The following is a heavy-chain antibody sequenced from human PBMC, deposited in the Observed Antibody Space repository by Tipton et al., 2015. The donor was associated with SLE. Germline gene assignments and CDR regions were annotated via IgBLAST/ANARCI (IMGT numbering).Heavy chain of an antibody. Sequence: TLSLTCAVYGGSFSGYYWSWIRQPPGRGLEWIGEINHSGRTNYKSSLKSRVTISVDTSKNQFSLKLSSVTAADTAVYYCARAQRGPIRAFDIWGQGTMVTVSS. CDR3: ARAQRGPIRAFDI. D-gene: IGHD3/OR15-3a*01. J-gene: IGHJ3*02. V-gene: IGHV4-34*01. CDR1: GGSFSGYY. CDR2: INHSGRT.